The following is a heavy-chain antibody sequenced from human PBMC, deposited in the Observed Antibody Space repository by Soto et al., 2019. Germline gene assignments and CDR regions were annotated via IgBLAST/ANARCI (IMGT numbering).Heavy chain of an antibody. CDR3: ARRAWGEVTVAKPLDY. V-gene: IGHV5-51*03. CDR1: GYSFTSYW. D-gene: IGHD5-12*01. Sequence: EVQLVQSGAEVKKPGESLRISCKTSGYSFTSYWIDWVRQIPGKGLEWMGRIFPIDFDTRYSPSFQGQVTISADRSITTVYLQWSSLTASDTAIYFCARRAWGEVTVAKPLDYWGQGTLVTVSS. J-gene: IGHJ4*02. CDR2: IFPIDFDT.